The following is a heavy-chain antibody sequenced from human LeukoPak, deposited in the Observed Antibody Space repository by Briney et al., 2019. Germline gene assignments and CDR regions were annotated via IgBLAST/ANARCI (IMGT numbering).Heavy chain of an antibody. CDR3: ARARIAVAGTSFNWFDP. V-gene: IGHV1-46*01. J-gene: IGHJ5*02. D-gene: IGHD6-19*01. CDR2: INPSGGST. Sequence: ASVKVSRKASGYTFTSYYMHWVRQAPGQGLEWMGIINPSGGSTSYAQKFQGRVTMTRDMSTSTVYMELSSLRSEDTAVYYCARARIAVAGTSFNWFDPWGQGTLVTVSS. CDR1: GYTFTSYY.